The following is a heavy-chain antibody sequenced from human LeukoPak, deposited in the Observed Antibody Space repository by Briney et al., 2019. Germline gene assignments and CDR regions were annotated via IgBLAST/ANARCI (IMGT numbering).Heavy chain of an antibody. CDR1: GFTFSNYG. Sequence: PGGSLRLSYTASGFTFSNYGMHWVRKAPGKGLEWVAVISYDGSNEYYADSVKGRFTISRDNSKNTLFLQMNSLRPEDTAVYHCAKVALFSGYYPPFDYWGQGTLVTVSS. V-gene: IGHV3-30*18. CDR2: ISYDGSNE. CDR3: AKVALFSGYYPPFDY. D-gene: IGHD3-22*01. J-gene: IGHJ4*02.